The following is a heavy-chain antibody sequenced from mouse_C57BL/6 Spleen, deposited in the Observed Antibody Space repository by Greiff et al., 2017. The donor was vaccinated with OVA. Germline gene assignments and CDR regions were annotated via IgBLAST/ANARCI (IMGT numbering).Heavy chain of an antibody. V-gene: IGHV1-15*01. CDR3: TRWGNYESYWYFDV. Sequence: QVQLKESGAELVRPGASVTLSCKASGYTFTDYEMHWVKQTPVHGLEWIGAIDPETGGTAYNQKFKGKAILTADKSSSTAYMELRSLTSEDSAVYYCTRWGNYESYWYFDVWGTGTTVTVSS. CDR2: IDPETGGT. CDR1: GYTFTDYE. D-gene: IGHD2-1*01. J-gene: IGHJ1*03.